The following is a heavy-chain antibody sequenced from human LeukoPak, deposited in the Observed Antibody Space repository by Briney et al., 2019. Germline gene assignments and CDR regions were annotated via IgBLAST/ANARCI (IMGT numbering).Heavy chain of an antibody. V-gene: IGHV4-38-2*02. CDR1: GSSISSGNY. Sequence: SETLSLTCTVSGSSISSGNYWDWIRQPPGKGLEWIGSIYHSGSTYYNPSLKSRVTISVDTSKNQFSLKLSSVTAADTAVYYCAKRYCSSTTCYDDRGAFDYWGQGTLVTVSS. D-gene: IGHD2-2*01. J-gene: IGHJ4*02. CDR2: IYHSGST. CDR3: AKRYCSSTTCYDDRGAFDY.